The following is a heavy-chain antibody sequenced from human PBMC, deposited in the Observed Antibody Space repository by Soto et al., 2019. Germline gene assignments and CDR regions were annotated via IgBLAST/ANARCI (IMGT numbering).Heavy chain of an antibody. J-gene: IGHJ4*02. D-gene: IGHD2-2*01. Sequence: SQTLSLTFAISGDSVSSNSAAWNWIRQSPSRGLEWLGSTYYRSKWYNDYAVSVKSRKTTNPDKPKNQFSLQLNSVTPGDRVVYYCARGVFIVVFPAAAVYYFDYGGQGPLVTVSS. CDR1: GDSVSSNSAA. CDR3: ARGVFIVVFPAAAVYYFDY. CDR2: TYYRSKWYN. V-gene: IGHV6-1*01.